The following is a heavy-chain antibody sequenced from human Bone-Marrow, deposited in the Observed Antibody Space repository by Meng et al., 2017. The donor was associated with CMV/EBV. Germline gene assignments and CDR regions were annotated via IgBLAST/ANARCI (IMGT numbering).Heavy chain of an antibody. V-gene: IGHV3-33*06. CDR3: AKAGYCSGGSCYLPDDY. CDR1: GFTFSSYG. J-gene: IGHJ4*02. CDR2: IWYDGSNK. Sequence: GESLKISCAASGFTFSSYGMHWVRQAPGKGLEWVAVIWYDGSNKYYADSVKGRFTISRGNSKNTLYLQMNSLRAEDTAVYYCAKAGYCSGGSCYLPDDYWGQGTLVTVSS. D-gene: IGHD2-15*01.